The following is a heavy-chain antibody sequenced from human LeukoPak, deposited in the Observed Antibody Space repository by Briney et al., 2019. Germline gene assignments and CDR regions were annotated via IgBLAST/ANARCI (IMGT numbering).Heavy chain of an antibody. CDR2: ISSTGGTI. J-gene: IGHJ4*02. D-gene: IGHD1-7*01. Sequence: GGSLRLSCAASGFIFSSHSMNWFRQAPGKGLEWVSYISSTGGTIYYADSVKGRFTISRDNAKNSLYLQMNSLRDEDTAVYYCARDPTGTTDYWGQGTLVTVSS. CDR3: ARDPTGTTDY. CDR1: GFIFSSHS. V-gene: IGHV3-48*02.